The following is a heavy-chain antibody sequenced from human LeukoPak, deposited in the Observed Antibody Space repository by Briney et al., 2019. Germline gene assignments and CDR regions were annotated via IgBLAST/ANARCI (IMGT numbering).Heavy chain of an antibody. CDR2: INPNSGGT. D-gene: IGHD2-15*01. V-gene: IGHV1-2*02. CDR3: ARGRYCSGDSCYPFDY. CDR1: GYTFTGYY. Sequence: ASVKVSCEASGYTFTGYYMHWVRQAPGHGLEWMGWINPNSGGTYYAQKFQGRVTITRDTSISTAYMELSRLISDDTAVYYCARGRYCSGDSCYPFDYWGQGTLVTVSS. J-gene: IGHJ4*02.